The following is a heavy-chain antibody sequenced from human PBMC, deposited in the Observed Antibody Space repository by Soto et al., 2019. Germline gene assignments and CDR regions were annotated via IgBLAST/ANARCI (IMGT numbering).Heavy chain of an antibody. V-gene: IGHV3-7*05. CDR3: ARDVSPGSSGDYFDACDI. Sequence: EVQLVESGGGLVQPGGSLRLSCAASGFTFGNYWMTWVRQAPGKGLEWVANIKGDGSAKSYLDSVRGRFTVSRDNAENSLFLQMNILRAEDTALYYCARDVSPGSSGDYFDACDIWGQGTMVTVS. CDR2: IKGDGSAK. J-gene: IGHJ3*02. CDR1: GFTFGNYW. D-gene: IGHD4-17*01.